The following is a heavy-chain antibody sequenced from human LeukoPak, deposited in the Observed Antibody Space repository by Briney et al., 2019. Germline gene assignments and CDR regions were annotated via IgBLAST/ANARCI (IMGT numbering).Heavy chain of an antibody. V-gene: IGHV3-74*01. Sequence: GGSLRLSCAASGFTFSSYWMHWVRQAPGKGLVWVSRINSDGSSTSYADSVKGRFTISRDNAKNTLYLQMNSLRAEDTAVYYCARDRGQLGVTGWFDPWGQGTLVTVSS. CDR3: ARDRGQLGVTGWFDP. J-gene: IGHJ5*02. D-gene: IGHD6-6*01. CDR1: GFTFSSYW. CDR2: INSDGSST.